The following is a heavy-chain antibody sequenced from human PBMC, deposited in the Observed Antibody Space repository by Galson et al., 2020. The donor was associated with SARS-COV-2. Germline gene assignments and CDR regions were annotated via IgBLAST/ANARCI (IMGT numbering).Heavy chain of an antibody. CDR2: ISAYNGNT. CDR1: GYTFTSYG. J-gene: IGHJ4*02. Sequence: ASVKVSCKASGYTFTSYGISWVRQAPGQGLEWMGWISAYNGNTNYAQKLQGRVTMTTDTSTSTAYMELRSLGSDDTAVYYCAREAYCSSTSCYTVDYWGQGTLVTVSS. V-gene: IGHV1-18*01. D-gene: IGHD2-2*02. CDR3: AREAYCSSTSCYTVDY.